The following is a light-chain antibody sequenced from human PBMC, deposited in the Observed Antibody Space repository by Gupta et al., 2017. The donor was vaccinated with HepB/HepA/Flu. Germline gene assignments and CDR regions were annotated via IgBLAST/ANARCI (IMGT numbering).Light chain of an antibody. CDR3: SSYTSSSTLVV. Sequence: QSALTQPPSVSGSPGQSVTLSCTGTSSDVGSYNRVSWYQQPPGTAPKLMIYEVSNRPSGVPDRFSGSKSGNTASLTISGLQAEDEADYYCSSYTSSSTLVVFGGGTKLTVL. CDR2: EVS. CDR1: SSDVGSYNR. V-gene: IGLV2-18*02. J-gene: IGLJ2*01.